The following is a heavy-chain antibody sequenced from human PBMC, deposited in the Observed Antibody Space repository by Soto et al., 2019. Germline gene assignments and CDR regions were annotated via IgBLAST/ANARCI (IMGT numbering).Heavy chain of an antibody. CDR2: IYYSGST. Sequence: PSETLSLTCTVSGGSISSYYWSWIRQPPGKGLEWIGYIYYSGSTNYNPSLKSRVNISVDTSKNQFSLKLSSVTAANTAVYYCARHLSSRGDPDENYYYYYMDVWGKGTTVTVSS. CDR1: GGSISSYY. D-gene: IGHD2-21*02. CDR3: ARHLSSRGDPDENYYYYYMDV. J-gene: IGHJ6*03. V-gene: IGHV4-59*08.